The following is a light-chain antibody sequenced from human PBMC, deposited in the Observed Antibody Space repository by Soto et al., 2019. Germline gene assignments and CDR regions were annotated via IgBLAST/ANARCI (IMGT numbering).Light chain of an antibody. Sequence: QSALTQPASVSGSPGQSITISCTGTSSDVVGYNYVSWYQQHPGKAPKLMIYEVSNRPSGVSNRFSASKSGNTASLTISGLQAEDEADYYCASYTSRSSHVVFGGGTKFTVL. J-gene: IGLJ2*01. CDR3: ASYTSRSSHVV. CDR1: SSDVVGYNY. V-gene: IGLV2-14*01. CDR2: EVS.